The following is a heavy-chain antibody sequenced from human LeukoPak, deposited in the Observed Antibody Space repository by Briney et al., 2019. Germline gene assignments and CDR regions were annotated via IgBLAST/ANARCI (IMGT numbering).Heavy chain of an antibody. CDR2: IYYSGST. CDR1: GGSISSGDYY. D-gene: IGHD2-15*01. Sequence: SETLSLTCTVSGGSISSGDYYWSWIRQPPGKGLEWIGYIYYSGSTYYNPSLKSRVTISVDTSKNQFSLKLSSVTAADTAVYYCAREAVVAARWFDPWGQGTLVTVPS. J-gene: IGHJ5*02. V-gene: IGHV4-30-4*01. CDR3: AREAVVAARWFDP.